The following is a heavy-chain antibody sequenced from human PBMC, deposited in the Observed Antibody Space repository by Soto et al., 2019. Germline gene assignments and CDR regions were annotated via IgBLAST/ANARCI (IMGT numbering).Heavy chain of an antibody. D-gene: IGHD3-9*01. V-gene: IGHV5-51*01. Sequence: GESLKISCKGSGYSFASYWIACVRQMPGKGLEWMGIIYPGDSETRYSPSFQGQVTISADKSVSTAYLQWSSLKASDTAMYYCARPRVLGYLDAFNVWGQGTMVTVSS. CDR3: ARPRVLGYLDAFNV. CDR1: GYSFASYW. J-gene: IGHJ3*01. CDR2: IYPGDSET.